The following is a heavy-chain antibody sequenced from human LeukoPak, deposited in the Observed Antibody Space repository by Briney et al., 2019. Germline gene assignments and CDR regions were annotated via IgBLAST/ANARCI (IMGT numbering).Heavy chain of an antibody. CDR1: GFTFSSYE. CDR2: ISVSGSTI. D-gene: IGHD5-18*01. Sequence: GGSLRLSCVASGFTFSSYEMTWVRQAPGKGLEWVSYISVSGSTIHYADSVKGRFTISRDNAKNSLYLQTNSLRAEDTAVYYCASRLMGYSYGPGDYWGQGTLVTVSS. V-gene: IGHV3-48*03. J-gene: IGHJ4*02. CDR3: ASRLMGYSYGPGDY.